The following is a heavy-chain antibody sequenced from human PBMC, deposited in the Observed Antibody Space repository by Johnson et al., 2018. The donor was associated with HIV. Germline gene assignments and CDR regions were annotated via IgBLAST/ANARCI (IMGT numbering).Heavy chain of an antibody. CDR2: IWYDGSNK. Sequence: QVQLVESGGGVVQPGRSLRLSCAASGFTFSSYGMHWVRQAPGKGLEWVAVIWYDGSNKYYADSVQGRFTISRDNANNSLYLQMNSLRAEDTAVYYCARATVESAFDIWGQGTMVTVSS. D-gene: IGHD4-23*01. V-gene: IGHV3-33*01. J-gene: IGHJ3*02. CDR1: GFTFSSYG. CDR3: ARATVESAFDI.